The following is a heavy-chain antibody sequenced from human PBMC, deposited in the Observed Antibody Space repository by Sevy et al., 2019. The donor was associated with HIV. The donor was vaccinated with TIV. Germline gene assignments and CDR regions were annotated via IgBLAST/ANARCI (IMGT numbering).Heavy chain of an antibody. CDR2: ISHDGINE. J-gene: IGHJ6*02. V-gene: IGHV3-30*18. D-gene: IGHD1-26*01. Sequence: GGSLRLSCIGSGFSFSYYGIHWVRQSPGKGLDWVALISHDGINEYYADSVKGRFTISRDKSKNTVYLEKNSLRNEDTAIYFCANAYSGSYSHSYLYALDVWGQGTTVTVSS. CDR3: ANAYSGSYSHSYLYALDV. CDR1: GFSFSYYG.